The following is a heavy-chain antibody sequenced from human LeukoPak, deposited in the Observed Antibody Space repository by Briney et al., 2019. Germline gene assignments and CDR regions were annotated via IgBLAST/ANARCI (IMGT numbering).Heavy chain of an antibody. D-gene: IGHD3-16*01. J-gene: IGHJ4*02. CDR1: DGSISSNY. Sequence: SETLSLTCNVSDGSISSNYWNWIRQPPGKGLEWIAYVHHTGNTKYNPSLESRVTVSVDISKSQFSLKLTSVTAADTAVYYCAGGGLVRGTGTVYPDYWGQGTLVTVSS. V-gene: IGHV4-59*08. CDR3: AGGGLVRGTGTVYPDY. CDR2: VHHTGNT.